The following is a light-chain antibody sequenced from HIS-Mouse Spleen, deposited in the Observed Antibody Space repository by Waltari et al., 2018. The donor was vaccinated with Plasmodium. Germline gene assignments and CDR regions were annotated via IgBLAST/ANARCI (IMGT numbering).Light chain of an antibody. J-gene: IGKJ3*01. V-gene: IGKV3-15*01. CDR2: GAS. CDR3: QQYNNWSFT. CDR1: QSVSSN. Sequence: ELVMTQSPAPLSVSPGERAPLSCRDSQSVSSNLAWYQQKPGQAPRLLIYGASTRATGIPARFSGSGSGTEFTLTISSLQSEDFAVYYCQQYNNWSFTFGPGTKVDIK.